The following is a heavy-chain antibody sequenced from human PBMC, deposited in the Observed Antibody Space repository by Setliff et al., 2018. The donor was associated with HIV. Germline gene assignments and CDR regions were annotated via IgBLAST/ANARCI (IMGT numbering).Heavy chain of an antibody. V-gene: IGHV3-30*18. J-gene: IGHJ3*02. CDR2: ISYDGSRK. CDR1: GFTFKDFA. Sequence: GGSLRLSCVASGFTFKDFAMYWVRQAPGKGLEWVSAISYDGSRKSYADSVKGRFTISRDNSKNTLYLQMNSLSAEDTAVYYCAKLVLGCRWEACGGRLRGYAFDIWGQGTMVTVSS. CDR3: AKLVLGCRWEACGGRLRGYAFDI. D-gene: IGHD4-17*01.